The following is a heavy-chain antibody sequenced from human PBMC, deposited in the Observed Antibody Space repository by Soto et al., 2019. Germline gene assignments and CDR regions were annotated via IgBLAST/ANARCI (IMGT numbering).Heavy chain of an antibody. CDR3: ATDMGAGSVSSSAY. J-gene: IGHJ4*02. Sequence: QVQLVQSGAEGKKPGASVKVSCKASGYTFTSYGISWVRQAPGQGLEWVGWISAYNGNTNYAQKLHGRVTMSTDTPPSTASIALRTLRSDDPAVPYCATDMGAGSVSSSAYWRQGTLVTVSS. D-gene: IGHD3-10*01. CDR2: ISAYNGNT. V-gene: IGHV1-18*01. CDR1: GYTFTSYG.